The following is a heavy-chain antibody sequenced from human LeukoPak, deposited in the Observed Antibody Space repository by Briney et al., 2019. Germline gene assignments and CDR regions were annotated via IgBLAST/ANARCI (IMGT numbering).Heavy chain of an antibody. Sequence: ASVKVSCKASGYTFTTYGISWVRQAPGQGLEWMGWISAYNGNINYAQNLQGRVTMTTDTSTSTAYMELRSLRSDDTAMYYCARDLDPAITLLRGVPDAFDIWGQGTMVTVSS. D-gene: IGHD3-10*01. J-gene: IGHJ3*02. CDR3: ARDLDPAITLLRGVPDAFDI. CDR2: ISAYNGNI. V-gene: IGHV1-18*01. CDR1: GYTFTTYG.